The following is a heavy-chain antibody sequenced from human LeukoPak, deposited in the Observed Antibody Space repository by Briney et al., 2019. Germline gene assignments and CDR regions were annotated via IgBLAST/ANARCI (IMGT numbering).Heavy chain of an antibody. Sequence: PSETLSLTCTVSGGSISSYYWSWIRQPPGKGLEWIGYIYYSGSTNYNPSLKSRVTMSVDTSKNQFSLKLSSVTAADTAVYYCARSTSSSWDFDYWGQGTLVTVSS. CDR1: GGSISSYY. D-gene: IGHD6-13*01. CDR2: IYYSGST. J-gene: IGHJ4*02. CDR3: ARSTSSSWDFDY. V-gene: IGHV4-59*12.